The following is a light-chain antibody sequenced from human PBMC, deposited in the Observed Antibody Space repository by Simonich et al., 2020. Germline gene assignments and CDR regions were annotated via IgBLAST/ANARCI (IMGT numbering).Light chain of an antibody. CDR3: CSYAGSSTWV. CDR2: DVR. CDR1: SSDVGGYNY. V-gene: IGLV2-23*02. J-gene: IGLJ3*02. Sequence: QSALTQPASVSGSPGQSITISCTGTSSDVGGYNYVSWYQQHPGKAPKLMIYDVRKRPSGVFNRFSGSKSGNTASLTISGLQAEDEADYYCCSYAGSSTWVFGGGTKLTVL.